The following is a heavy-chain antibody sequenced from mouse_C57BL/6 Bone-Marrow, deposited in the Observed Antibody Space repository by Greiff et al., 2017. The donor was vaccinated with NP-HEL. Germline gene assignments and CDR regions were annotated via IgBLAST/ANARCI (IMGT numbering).Heavy chain of an antibody. CDR1: GYTFTSYW. CDR3: ARVLGSAWFAY. Sequence: QVQLQQPGAELVKPGASVKLSCKASGYTFTSYWMHWVKQRPGQGLEWIGMIHPNSGSTNYNEKFKSKATLTVDKSSSTAYMLLSSLTSEDSAVYYCARVLGSAWFAYWGQGTLVTVSA. D-gene: IGHD4-1*01. J-gene: IGHJ3*01. V-gene: IGHV1-64*01. CDR2: IHPNSGST.